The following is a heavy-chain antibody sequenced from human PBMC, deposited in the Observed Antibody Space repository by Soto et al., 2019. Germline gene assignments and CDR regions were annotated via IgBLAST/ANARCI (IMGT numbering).Heavy chain of an antibody. CDR2: ISYTGYT. V-gene: IGHV4-31*03. CDR1: GGSIRSGGYY. CDR3: ARGVLI. Sequence: QVQLQESGPGLVKPSQTLSLTCTVSGGSIRSGGYYWSWIRQHPGKGLEWIGYISYTGYTYYNPSLKSRTIISVDTSKNQFSLKPSSVTAADTAVYYCARGVLIWGQGTMVTVSS. J-gene: IGHJ3*02.